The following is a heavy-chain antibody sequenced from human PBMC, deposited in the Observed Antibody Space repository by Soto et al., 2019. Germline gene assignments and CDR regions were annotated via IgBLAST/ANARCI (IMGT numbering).Heavy chain of an antibody. CDR3: ARQVVLVVYAISGYFDY. CDR1: GGSISSSSYY. J-gene: IGHJ4*02. D-gene: IGHD2-8*01. V-gene: IGHV4-39*01. CDR2: IYYSGST. Sequence: PSETLSLTCTVSGGSISSSSYYWGWIRQPPGKGLEWIGSIYYSGSTYYNPSLKSRVTISVDTSKNQFSLKLSSVTAADTAVYYCARQVVLVVYAISGYFDYWGQGTLVTVSS.